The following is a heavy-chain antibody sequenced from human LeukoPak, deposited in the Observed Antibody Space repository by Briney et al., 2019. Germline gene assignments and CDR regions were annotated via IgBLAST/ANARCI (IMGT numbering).Heavy chain of an antibody. CDR2: IKQDGSEK. J-gene: IGHJ4*02. D-gene: IGHD2-8*01. CDR3: ARRLLNYFDY. Sequence: GGSLRLSCAAPGFTFSGYWMSWVRQAPGKGLEWVANIKQDGSEKYYVDSVKGRFTISRDNAKNSLSLQMNSLRVEDTAVYYCARRLLNYFDYWGQGTLVTVSS. CDR1: GFTFSGYW. V-gene: IGHV3-7*02.